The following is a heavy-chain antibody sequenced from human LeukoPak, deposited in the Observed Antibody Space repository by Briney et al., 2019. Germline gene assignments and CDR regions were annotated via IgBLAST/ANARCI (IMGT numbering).Heavy chain of an antibody. Sequence: GGSLRLSCAASGFTFSSYALSWVRQAPGKGLEWVSGISGNGGSTYYADSVKGRFTISRDNSKNTLYPQMNSLRAEDTAVYYCARDRPRIAAAGTVPYYYGMDVWGQGTTVTVSS. V-gene: IGHV3-23*01. J-gene: IGHJ6*02. CDR2: ISGNGGST. CDR3: ARDRPRIAAAGTVPYYYGMDV. D-gene: IGHD6-13*01. CDR1: GFTFSSYA.